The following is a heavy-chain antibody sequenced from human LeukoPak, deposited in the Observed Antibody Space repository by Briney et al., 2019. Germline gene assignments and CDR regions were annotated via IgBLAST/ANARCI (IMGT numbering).Heavy chain of an antibody. Sequence: GGALRHSRAASGFTFSSYGMHWVRQAPGKGLERVAFIRYDGSNKYYADSVKGRFTISRDNFKNTLYRQMNSLRAEDTAVYYCAKDLGYYGSGSYYNQWLFDYWGQGTLVTVSS. CDR2: IRYDGSNK. J-gene: IGHJ4*02. D-gene: IGHD3-10*01. V-gene: IGHV3-30*02. CDR3: AKDLGYYGSGSYYNQWLFDY. CDR1: GFTFSSYG.